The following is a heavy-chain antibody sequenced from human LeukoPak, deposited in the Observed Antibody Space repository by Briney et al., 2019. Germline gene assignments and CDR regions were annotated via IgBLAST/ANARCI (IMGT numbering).Heavy chain of an antibody. D-gene: IGHD3-22*01. J-gene: IGHJ5*02. V-gene: IGHV4-34*01. Sequence: SGTLSLTCAVYGGAFSGFYLSWVRHPPRKGVEWVWGINHSGSTNYNPSPKSRVTISVDTSKNQFSLKLSSVTAADTAVYYCARIYYYDSSGYYKPAPNNWFDPWGQGTLVTVSS. CDR3: ARIYYYDSSGYYKPAPNNWFDP. CDR2: INHSGST. CDR1: GGAFSGFY.